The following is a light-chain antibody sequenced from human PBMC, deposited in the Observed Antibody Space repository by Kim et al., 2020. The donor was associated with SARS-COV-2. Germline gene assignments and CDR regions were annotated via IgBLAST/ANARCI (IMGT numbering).Light chain of an antibody. Sequence: SYELTQPPSVSVAPGKTASITCGGNNIGSKSVHWYQQKPGQAPVLVIYYDSDRPSGIPERFSGSNSGNTATLTISRVEAGDEADYYCQVWDSNSDYPVFG. CDR1: NIGSKS. CDR3: QVWDSNSDYPV. V-gene: IGLV3-21*04. CDR2: YDS. J-gene: IGLJ2*01.